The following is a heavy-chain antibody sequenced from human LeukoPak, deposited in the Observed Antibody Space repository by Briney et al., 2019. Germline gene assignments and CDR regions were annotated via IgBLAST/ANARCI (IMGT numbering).Heavy chain of an antibody. J-gene: IGHJ4*02. CDR3: ARADGGYSYGHDGSFFDY. CDR1: GYTFTSYG. D-gene: IGHD5-18*01. Sequence: GASVKVSCKASGYTFTSYGISWVRQAPGQGLEWMGIINLSGGSTSYAQKFQGRVTMTRDTSTSTVYMELSSLRSEDTAVYYCARADGGYSYGHDGSFFDYWGQGTLVTVSS. V-gene: IGHV1-46*01. CDR2: INLSGGST.